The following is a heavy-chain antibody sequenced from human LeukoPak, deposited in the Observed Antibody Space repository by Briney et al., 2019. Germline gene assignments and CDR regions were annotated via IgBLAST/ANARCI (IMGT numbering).Heavy chain of an antibody. Sequence: GGSLRLSCAASGFTFSSYWMHWVRQAPGKGLVWVSLINSDGSSTIYADSVKGRFTISRDNVKDTLYLQMNSLRAEDTAVYYCARGLTIFGVVNDAFDIWGQGTMVTVSS. CDR2: INSDGSST. CDR1: GFTFSSYW. CDR3: ARGLTIFGVVNDAFDI. J-gene: IGHJ3*02. D-gene: IGHD3-3*01. V-gene: IGHV3-74*01.